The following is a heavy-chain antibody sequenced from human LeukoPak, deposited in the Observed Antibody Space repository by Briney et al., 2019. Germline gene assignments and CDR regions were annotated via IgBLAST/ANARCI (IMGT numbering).Heavy chain of an antibody. CDR3: ARGSVVPAAIGY. V-gene: IGHV3-9*01. J-gene: IGHJ4*02. Sequence: GGSLRLSCAASGFTFDDYAMHWVRQAPGKGLEWVSGISWNSGSIDYADSVKGRFTISRDNAKNSLYLQMNSLRAEDTALYYCARGSVVPAAIGYWGQGTLVTVSS. D-gene: IGHD2-2*01. CDR1: GFTFDDYA. CDR2: ISWNSGSI.